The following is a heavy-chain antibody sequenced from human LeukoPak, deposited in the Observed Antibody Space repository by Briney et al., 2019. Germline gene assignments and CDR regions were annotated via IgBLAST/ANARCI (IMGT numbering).Heavy chain of an antibody. Sequence: TGGSLRLSCAASGFTFSSYAMSWVRQAPGKGLEWVSAISGSGGSTYYADSVKGRFTISRDNSNNTPYLQMNSLRAEDTAVYYCAKPIAVAGDTYYFDYWGQGTLVTVSS. CDR1: GFTFSSYA. D-gene: IGHD6-19*01. CDR3: AKPIAVAGDTYYFDY. J-gene: IGHJ4*02. CDR2: ISGSGGST. V-gene: IGHV3-23*01.